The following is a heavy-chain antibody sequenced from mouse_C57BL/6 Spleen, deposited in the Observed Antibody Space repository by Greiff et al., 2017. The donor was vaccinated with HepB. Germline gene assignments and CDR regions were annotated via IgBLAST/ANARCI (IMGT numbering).Heavy chain of an antibody. CDR2: IDPSDSET. D-gene: IGHD1-2*01. Sequence: QVQLQQPGAELVRPGSSVKLSCKASGYTFTSYWMHWVKQRPIQGLEWIGNIDPSDSETHYNQKFKDKATLTVDKSSSTAYMQLSSLTSEDSAVYYCARVHDGPAWFAYWGQGTLVTVSA. CDR1: GYTFTSYW. J-gene: IGHJ3*01. V-gene: IGHV1-52*01. CDR3: ARVHDGPAWFAY.